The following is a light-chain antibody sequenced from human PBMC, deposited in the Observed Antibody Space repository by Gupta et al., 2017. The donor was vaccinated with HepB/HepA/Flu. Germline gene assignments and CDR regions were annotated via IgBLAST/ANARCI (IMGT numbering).Light chain of an antibody. V-gene: IGLV2-23*02. J-gene: IGLJ2*01. Sequence: SALPPPASVAGCPRRSFPISCPGTSSDVGSYNLVSWYQQHPGKAPKLMIYEVSKRPSGVFYRFSGSKSGNTASLTISGLQAEDEADYYCCSYAGSSTVVFGGGTKLTVL. CDR2: EVS. CDR1: SSDVGSYNL. CDR3: CSYAGSSTVV.